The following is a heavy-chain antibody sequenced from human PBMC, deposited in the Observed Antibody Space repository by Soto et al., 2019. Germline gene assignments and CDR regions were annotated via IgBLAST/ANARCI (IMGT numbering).Heavy chain of an antibody. CDR1: GGSISSYY. Sequence: PSETLSLTCTVSGGSISSYYWSWIRQPPGKGLEWIGYIYYSGSTNYNPSLKSRVTISVDTSKNQFSLKLSSVTAADTAVYYCAREGATMVRGVIISGRGAFDIWGQGTMVTVSS. V-gene: IGHV4-59*01. J-gene: IGHJ3*02. CDR3: AREGATMVRGVIISGRGAFDI. D-gene: IGHD3-10*01. CDR2: IYYSGST.